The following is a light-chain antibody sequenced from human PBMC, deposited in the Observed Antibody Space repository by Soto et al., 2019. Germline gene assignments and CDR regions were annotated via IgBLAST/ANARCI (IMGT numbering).Light chain of an antibody. Sequence: EIVLTQSPGTLSLSPGERATLSCRASQSVSSSYLAWYQQKPGQAPRLLIYGASTRVTGIPARFSGSGSGTDFTLTIRRLEPEDFAVYYCQQYGSSYPWTFGQGTKVDIK. J-gene: IGKJ1*01. V-gene: IGKV3-20*01. CDR2: GAS. CDR3: QQYGSSYPWT. CDR1: QSVSSSY.